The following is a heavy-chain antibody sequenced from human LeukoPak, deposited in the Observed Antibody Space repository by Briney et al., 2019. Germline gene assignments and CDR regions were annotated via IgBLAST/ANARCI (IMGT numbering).Heavy chain of an antibody. D-gene: IGHD6-13*01. CDR3: ARDLRYSSSYAPFDY. CDR2: ISSSGSTI. CDR1: GFTSSSYE. Sequence: GGSLRLSCAASGFTSSSYEMNWVRQAPGKGLEWVSYISSSGSTIYYADSVKGRFTISRDNAKNSLYLQMNSLRAEDTAVYYCARDLRYSSSYAPFDYWGQGTLVTVSS. V-gene: IGHV3-48*03. J-gene: IGHJ4*02.